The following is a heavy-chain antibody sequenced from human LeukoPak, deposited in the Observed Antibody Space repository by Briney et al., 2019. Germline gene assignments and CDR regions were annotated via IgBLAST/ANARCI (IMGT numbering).Heavy chain of an antibody. CDR3: AKLSVAGTFGPAVVVDY. J-gene: IGHJ4*02. D-gene: IGHD6-19*01. CDR1: GFTFSSYG. CDR2: TRHDGTNK. V-gene: IGHV3-30*02. Sequence: GSLRLSCAASGFTFSSYGMHWVRQAPGKGLEWVAFTRHDGTNKYYADSVKGRFTISRDNSKNTLYLQMNSLRAEDTAVYYCAKLSVAGTFGPAVVVDYWGQGTLVTVSS.